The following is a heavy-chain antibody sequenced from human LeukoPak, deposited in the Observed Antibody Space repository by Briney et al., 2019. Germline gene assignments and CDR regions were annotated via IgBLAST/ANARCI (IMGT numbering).Heavy chain of an antibody. CDR1: GYTFTSYG. V-gene: IGHV1-18*01. Sequence: GSSVKVSFKASGYTFTSYGISWVRQAPGQGLEWMVWISAYNGNTNYAQQLQGRVTMTTDTSTSTAYMELRSLRSDDTAVYYCAKVEGLHDYGDYGYWGQGTLVTVSS. CDR2: ISAYNGNT. J-gene: IGHJ4*02. D-gene: IGHD4-17*01. CDR3: AKVEGLHDYGDYGY.